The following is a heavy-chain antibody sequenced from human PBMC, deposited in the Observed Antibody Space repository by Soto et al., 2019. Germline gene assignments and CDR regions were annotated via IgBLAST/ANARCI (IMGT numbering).Heavy chain of an antibody. V-gene: IGHV1-69*04. CDR3: AREDIVVVVAATHYYMDV. J-gene: IGHJ6*03. Sequence: SVKVSCKASGGTFSSYTISWVRQAPGQGPEWMGRIIPILGIANYAQKFQGRVTITADKSTSTAYMELSSLRSEDTAVYYCAREDIVVVVAATHYYMDVWGKGTTVTVSS. D-gene: IGHD2-15*01. CDR2: IIPILGIA. CDR1: GGTFSSYT.